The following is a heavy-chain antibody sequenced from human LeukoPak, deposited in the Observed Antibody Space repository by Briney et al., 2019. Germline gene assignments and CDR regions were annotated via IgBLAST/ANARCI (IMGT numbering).Heavy chain of an antibody. CDR1: GFTFSSYW. V-gene: IGHV3-7*04. J-gene: IGHJ4*02. D-gene: IGHD1-26*01. CDR3: ARESLLGGLDF. Sequence: PGGSLRLSRAASGFTFSSYWMTWVRQAPGKGLEWVANIKEGGSEKYYVDSVKGRFTIFRDNAKNSLSLHMNSLRPEDTAVYYCARESLLGGLDFWGQGTLVTVSS. CDR2: IKEGGSEK.